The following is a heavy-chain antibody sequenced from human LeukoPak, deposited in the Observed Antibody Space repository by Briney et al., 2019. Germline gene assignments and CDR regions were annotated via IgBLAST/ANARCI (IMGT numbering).Heavy chain of an antibody. V-gene: IGHV3-48*03. CDR2: ISSSGSTI. CDR3: ARDRRYCSGGSCYPVLDY. CDR1: GFTFSSYE. J-gene: IGHJ4*02. Sequence: GGSLRLSCAASGFTFSSYEMNWVRQAPGKGLEWVSYISSSGSTIYYADSVKGRFTISRDNAKNSLYLQVNSLRAEDTAVYYCARDRRYCSGGSCYPVLDYWGQGTLVTVSS. D-gene: IGHD2-15*01.